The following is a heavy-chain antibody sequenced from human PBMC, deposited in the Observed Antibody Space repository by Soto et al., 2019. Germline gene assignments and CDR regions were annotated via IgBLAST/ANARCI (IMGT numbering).Heavy chain of an antibody. Sequence: GSLRLYCAASGLTFNDYAMSWVRQAPGKGLKGFSGVGGSGARTHHEDSVKGRFTISRDNSKNTLYLQMDSLRNEDTAVYYCAKDERIAVAGPWDYWGQGTLVTVSS. CDR1: GLTFNDYA. D-gene: IGHD6-19*01. CDR3: AKDERIAVAGPWDY. J-gene: IGHJ4*02. V-gene: IGHV3-23*01. CDR2: VGGSGART.